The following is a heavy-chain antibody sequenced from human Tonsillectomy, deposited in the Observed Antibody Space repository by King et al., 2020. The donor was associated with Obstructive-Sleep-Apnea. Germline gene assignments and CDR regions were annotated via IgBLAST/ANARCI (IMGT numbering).Heavy chain of an antibody. V-gene: IGHV3-43*01. CDR3: ARDLGQYNSSGYDLGTGYYGMDV. J-gene: IGHJ6*02. Sequence: VQLVESGGVVVQPGGSLRLSCAASGFTFDDYIIHWVRQPPGKGLEWVSLITWDGGSTYCADSVKGRFTTSRDNSKNSLYLQMNSLRTEDTALYYCARDLGQYNSSGYDLGTGYYGMDVWGQGTTVTVSS. CDR1: GFTFDDYI. CDR2: ITWDGGST. D-gene: IGHD3-22*01.